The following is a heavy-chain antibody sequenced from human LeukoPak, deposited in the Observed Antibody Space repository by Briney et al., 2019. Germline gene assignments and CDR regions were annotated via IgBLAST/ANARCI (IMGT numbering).Heavy chain of an antibody. J-gene: IGHJ4*02. CDR3: VREAYCGGDCYISSFDD. V-gene: IGHV3-48*01. Sequence: PGGSLRLSCAVSGFTFSNYNMNWVRQAPGKGLEWVSYISGSSGAIYYADSVKGRFTISRDNAKNSLYLQMNSLRAEDTAVYYCVREAYCGGDCYISSFDDWGQGPLVTVS. CDR2: ISGSSGAI. D-gene: IGHD2-21*01. CDR1: GFTFSNYN.